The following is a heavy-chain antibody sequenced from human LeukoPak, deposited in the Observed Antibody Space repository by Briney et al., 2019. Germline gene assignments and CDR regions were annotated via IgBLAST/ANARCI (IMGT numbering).Heavy chain of an antibody. V-gene: IGHV3-33*01. CDR1: GFTFSSYG. J-gene: IGHJ4*02. CDR3: AGDKAYSSSWYSY. Sequence: GGSLRLSCAASGFTFSSYGMHWVRQAPGKGLEWVAVIWYDGSNKYYADSVKGRFTISRDNSKNTLYLQMNSLRAEDTAVYYCAGDKAYSSSWYSYWGQGTLVTVSS. D-gene: IGHD6-13*01. CDR2: IWYDGSNK.